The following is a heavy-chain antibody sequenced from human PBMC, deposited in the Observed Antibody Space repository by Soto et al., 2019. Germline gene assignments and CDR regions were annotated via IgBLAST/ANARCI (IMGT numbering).Heavy chain of an antibody. J-gene: IGHJ5*02. V-gene: IGHV3-11*06. Sequence: QVQLVESGGGLVPPGGSLRLSCAGSGFTFGDSYMSWIRQAPGKGLEWLSYISPGSRYPAYADSVKGRFTISRDNAKKSLYLKMMSLAAKDTAIYYCVRGGGGGLFDPWGQGTMVTVSS. CDR3: VRGGGGGLFDP. D-gene: IGHD2-15*01. CDR2: ISPGSRYP. CDR1: GFTFGDSY.